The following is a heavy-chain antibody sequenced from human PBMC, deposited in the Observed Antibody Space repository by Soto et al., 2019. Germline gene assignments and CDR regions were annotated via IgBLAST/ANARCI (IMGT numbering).Heavy chain of an antibody. CDR3: ARHWVFYYGMYV. V-gene: IGHV1-3*01. CDR2: INAGNGNT. J-gene: IGHJ6*02. CDR1: GYTFTSYA. Sequence: ASVKVSCKASGYTFTSYAMHWVRQAPGQRLEWMGWINAGNGNTKYSQKFQGRVTITRDTSASTAYMELSSLRSEDTAVYYCARHWVFYYGMYVWGQGNTVTVS. D-gene: IGHD6-13*01.